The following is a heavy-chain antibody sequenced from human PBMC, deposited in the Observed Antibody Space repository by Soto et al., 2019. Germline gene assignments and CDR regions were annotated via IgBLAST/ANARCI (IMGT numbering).Heavy chain of an antibody. CDR1: GGTFSSYT. V-gene: IGHV1-69*02. D-gene: IGHD3-10*01. Sequence: QVQLVQSGAEVKKPGSSVKVSCKASGGTFSSYTISWVRQAPGQGLEWMGRIIPILGIANYAQKFQGRVTITADKSTSTASMELSSLRSEDTAVYYCARFRGSYGMDVWGQGTTVTVSS. CDR3: ARFRGSYGMDV. J-gene: IGHJ6*02. CDR2: IIPILGIA.